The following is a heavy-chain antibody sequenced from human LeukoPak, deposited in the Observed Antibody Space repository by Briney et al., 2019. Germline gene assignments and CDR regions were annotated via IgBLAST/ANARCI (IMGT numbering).Heavy chain of an antibody. CDR2: IYYSGST. D-gene: IGHD6-13*01. J-gene: IGHJ6*03. Sequence: SETLSLTCTVSGGSISSYYWSWLRQPPGKGLEWIGYIYYSGSTNYNPSLKSRVTISVDTSKNQFSLKLSSVTAANTAVYYCARDQGYSSSWTDYYYYYMDVWGKGTTVTISS. CDR1: GGSISSYY. CDR3: ARDQGYSSSWTDYYYYYMDV. V-gene: IGHV4-59*12.